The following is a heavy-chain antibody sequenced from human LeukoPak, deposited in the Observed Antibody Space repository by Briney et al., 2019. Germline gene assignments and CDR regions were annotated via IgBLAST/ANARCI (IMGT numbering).Heavy chain of an antibody. CDR3: ASSRSGDGYIY. CDR1: GGTFSSYA. D-gene: IGHD5-24*01. Sequence: SVKVSCKASGGTFSSYAISWVRQAPGQGLEWMGGIIPIFGTANYAQKFQGRVPITADESTSTAYMELSSLRSEDTAVYYCASSRSGDGYIYWGRGTLVTVSS. CDR2: IIPIFGTA. J-gene: IGHJ4*02. V-gene: IGHV1-69*13.